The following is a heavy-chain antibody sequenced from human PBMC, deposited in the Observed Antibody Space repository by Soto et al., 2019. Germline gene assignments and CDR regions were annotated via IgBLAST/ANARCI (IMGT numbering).Heavy chain of an antibody. CDR3: ARGLITGSQYSGGWYYFDS. J-gene: IGHJ4*02. V-gene: IGHV4-30-4*01. CDR1: GGSISSGDYY. CDR2: IYYSGST. Sequence: SETLSLTCTVSGGSISSGDYYWSWIRQPPGKGLEWIGYIYYSGSTYYNPSLKSRVTISVHTSNSQFSLELRSVTAADTAVYYCARGLITGSQYSGGWYYFDSWGQGTQVTVSS. D-gene: IGHD1-26*01.